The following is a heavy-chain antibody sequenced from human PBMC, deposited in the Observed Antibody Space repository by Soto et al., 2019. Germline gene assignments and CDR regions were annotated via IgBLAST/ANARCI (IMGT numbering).Heavy chain of an antibody. CDR2: IITLFGTA. V-gene: IGHV1-69*01. CDR1: GGTFSSHS. D-gene: IGHD4-17*01. Sequence: VQLMQSGAEVKQPGSSVKVSCKASGGTFSSHSINWVRQAPGQGLEWMGGIITLFGTANYAQNFQGRVTITADQSTSTAYMELNSLRSDHTAVYYCAREVGYGDFSAALLYWGQGTLVTVSS. J-gene: IGHJ4*02. CDR3: AREVGYGDFSAALLY.